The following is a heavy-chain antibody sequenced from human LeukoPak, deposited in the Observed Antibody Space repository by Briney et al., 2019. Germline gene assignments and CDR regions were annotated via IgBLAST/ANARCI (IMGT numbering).Heavy chain of an antibody. CDR1: GYTLTELS. Sequence: ASVKVSCKVPGYTLTELSMHWVRQAPGKGLEWMGGFDPEDGETIYAQKFQGRVTMTEDTSTDTAYMELSSLRSEDTAVYYCATVSAYCSSTSCPIAFDIWGQGTMVTVSS. CDR2: FDPEDGET. V-gene: IGHV1-24*01. J-gene: IGHJ3*02. CDR3: ATVSAYCSSTSCPIAFDI. D-gene: IGHD2-2*01.